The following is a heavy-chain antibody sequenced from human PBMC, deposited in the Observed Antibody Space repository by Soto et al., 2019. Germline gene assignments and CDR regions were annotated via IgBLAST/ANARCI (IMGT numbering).Heavy chain of an antibody. CDR2: IDPSDSYT. CDR1: GYSFTSYW. J-gene: IGHJ6*02. D-gene: IGHD3-3*01. CDR3: ARHDPFTIFGVVNHYGMDV. V-gene: IGHV5-10-1*01. Sequence: PGESLKISCKGSGYSFTSYWISWVRQMPGKGLGWMGRIDPSDSYTNYSPSFQGHVTISADKSISTAYLQWSSLKASDTAMYYCARHDPFTIFGVVNHYGMDVWGQGTTVTVSS.